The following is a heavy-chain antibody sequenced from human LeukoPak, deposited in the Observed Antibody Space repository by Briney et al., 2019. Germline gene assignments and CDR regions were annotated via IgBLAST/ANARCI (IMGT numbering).Heavy chain of an antibody. CDR2: ISYDGSNK. CDR1: GFTFSSYA. D-gene: IGHD3-22*01. Sequence: GGSLRLSCAASGFTFSSYAMHWVRQAPGKGLEGVAVISYDGSNKYYADSVKGRFTIFRDNSKNTLYLQMNSLRAEDTAVYYCARSYYYDSSGLQAVDYWGQGTLVTVSS. V-gene: IGHV3-30*04. CDR3: ARSYYYDSSGLQAVDY. J-gene: IGHJ4*02.